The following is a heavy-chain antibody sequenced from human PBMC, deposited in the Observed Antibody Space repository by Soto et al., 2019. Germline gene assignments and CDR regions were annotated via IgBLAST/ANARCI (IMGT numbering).Heavy chain of an antibody. CDR1: GGSISSSSYY. V-gene: IGHV4-39*01. CDR2: IYYSGST. J-gene: IGHJ6*02. CDR3: ARLRLVAPYYYGMDV. D-gene: IGHD2-15*01. Sequence: SETLSLTCTVSGGSISSSSYYWGWIRQPPGKGLEWIGSIYYSGSTYYNPSLKSRVTISVDTSKNQFSLKLSSVTAADTAVYYCARLRLVAPYYYGMDVWGQGTTVTVSS.